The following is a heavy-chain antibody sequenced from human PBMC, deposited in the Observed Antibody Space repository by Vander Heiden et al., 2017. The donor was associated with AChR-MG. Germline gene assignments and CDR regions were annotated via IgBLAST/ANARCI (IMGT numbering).Heavy chain of an antibody. CDR1: GFTFSDPW. Sequence: EVQPVESGGGLVKPGGSLSLAWAAPGFTFSDPWRTWVRQAPGTGLEWVGRIKERAAGATTFYNAAVRGRFTISRDDSKSMLYLQMNSLRVEDSAVYYCVAGLGFSEYDNWSQGTLVTVSS. CDR2: IKERAAGATT. J-gene: IGHJ4*02. V-gene: IGHV3-15*01. D-gene: IGHD3-3*01. CDR3: VAGLGFSEYDN.